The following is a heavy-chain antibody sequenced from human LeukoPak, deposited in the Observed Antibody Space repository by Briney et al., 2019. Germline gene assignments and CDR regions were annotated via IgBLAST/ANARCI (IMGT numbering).Heavy chain of an antibody. D-gene: IGHD6-6*01. V-gene: IGHV1-2*06. CDR3: ARVNIAARGRIFDY. CDR2: INPNSGGT. Sequence: ASVKVSCKASGYTFTGYYMHWARQAPGQGLEWMGRINPNSGGTNYAQKFQGRVTMTRDASISTAYMELSRLRSDDTAVYYCARVNIAARGRIFDYWGQGTLVTVSS. CDR1: GYTFTGYY. J-gene: IGHJ4*02.